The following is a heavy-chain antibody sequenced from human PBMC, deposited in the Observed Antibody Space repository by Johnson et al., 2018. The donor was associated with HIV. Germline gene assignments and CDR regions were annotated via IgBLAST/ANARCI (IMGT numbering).Heavy chain of an antibody. J-gene: IGHJ3*01. CDR3: ARGGLGYQNIHDPFDV. V-gene: IGHV3-30*03. D-gene: IGHD3-16*02. CDR1: GFTFSSYG. Sequence: QVQLVESGGGVLRPGRSLRLSCAASGFTFSSYGMHWVRQAPGKGLEWVAVISYDGSKKYYADSVKGRLTISRDNAENSLYLQMNSLRAEDTALYYCARGGLGYQNIHDPFDVWGQGTMVTVSS. CDR2: ISYDGSKK.